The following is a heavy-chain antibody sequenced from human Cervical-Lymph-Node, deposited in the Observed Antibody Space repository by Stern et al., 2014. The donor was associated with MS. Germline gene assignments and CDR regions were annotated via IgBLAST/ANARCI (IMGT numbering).Heavy chain of an antibody. CDR3: AKEGRGKSSGEFEY. CDR2: ISHDEIHK. D-gene: IGHD1-26*01. Sequence: VQLVESGGGVVQPGRSLRLSCEASGFSFRDYGMHWVRQAPGKGLEWVSLISHDEIHKFYVDSVKGRFTISRDNSKNTLYLQMDSLRPEDTAVYFCAKEGRGKSSGEFEYWGQGNLVTVSS. V-gene: IGHV3-30*18. J-gene: IGHJ4*02. CDR1: GFSFRDYG.